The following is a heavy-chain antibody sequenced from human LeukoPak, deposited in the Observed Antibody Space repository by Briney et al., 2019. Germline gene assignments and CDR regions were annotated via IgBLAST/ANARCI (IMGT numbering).Heavy chain of an antibody. CDR3: AKDGWLESGRTPFYFDS. Sequence: GGSLRLSCVASGFTFNKYSMNWVRQAPGKGLQWLTYISGTSRTIYYADSVKGRFAISRDNARNSLYLQMSSLRVEDTAVYYCAKDGWLESGRTPFYFDSWGQGTLVTVSS. CDR1: GFTFNKYS. V-gene: IGHV3-48*01. CDR2: ISGTSRTI. D-gene: IGHD3-10*01. J-gene: IGHJ4*02.